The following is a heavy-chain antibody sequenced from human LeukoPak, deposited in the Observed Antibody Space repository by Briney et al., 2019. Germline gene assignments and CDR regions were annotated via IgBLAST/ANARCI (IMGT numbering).Heavy chain of an antibody. J-gene: IGHJ4*02. CDR3: ARDVLAAPGTLDY. CDR2: IYPSGST. Sequence: SETLSLTCSVSGDSISSGSFYWSWIRQPAGRGLEWIGRIYPSGSTNYNPSLKSRVTISLDTSKNQFSLKLSSVTAADTAVYYCARDVLAAPGTLDYWGQGALVTVSS. D-gene: IGHD6-13*01. CDR1: GDSISSGSFY. V-gene: IGHV4-61*02.